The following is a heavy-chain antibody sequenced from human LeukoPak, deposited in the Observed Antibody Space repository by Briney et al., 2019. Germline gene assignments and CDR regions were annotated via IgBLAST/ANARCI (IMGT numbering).Heavy chain of an antibody. D-gene: IGHD5-12*01. CDR3: ATNGGGDSGYGNFDY. CDR2: INADGSTT. Sequence: SGRSLRLSCAASGFTFSSYAMHWVRQAPGKGLVWVSRINADGSTTSYADSVRGRFTISRDNAKNTLYLQMNRLRAEDTALYYCATNGGGDSGYGNFDYWGQGTLVTVSS. CDR1: GFTFSSYA. J-gene: IGHJ4*02. V-gene: IGHV3-74*01.